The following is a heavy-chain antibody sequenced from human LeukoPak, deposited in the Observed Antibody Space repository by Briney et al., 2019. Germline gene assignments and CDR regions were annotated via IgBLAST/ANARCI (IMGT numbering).Heavy chain of an antibody. V-gene: IGHV4-31*03. Sequence: PSETLSLTCTVSGGSISSGGSYWSWIRQHPGKGLEWIGYIYYSGSTYYNPSLKSRVTISVDTSKNQFSLKLSSVTAADTAVYYCARAHLHYYDSSGYQKYFQHWGQGTLVTVSS. CDR1: GGSISSGGSY. CDR3: ARAHLHYYDSSGYQKYFQH. CDR2: IYYSGST. D-gene: IGHD3-22*01. J-gene: IGHJ1*01.